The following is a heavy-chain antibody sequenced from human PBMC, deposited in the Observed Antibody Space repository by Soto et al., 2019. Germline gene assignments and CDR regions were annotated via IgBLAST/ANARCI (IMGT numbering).Heavy chain of an antibody. CDR1: VFTFSSYA. CDR2: ISGSGGST. V-gene: IGHV3-23*01. CDR3: ANRNYGSEFDY. J-gene: IGHJ4*02. D-gene: IGHD3-10*01. Sequence: GGSLRLTCAASVFTFSSYAMNWVRQAPGKGLEWVSVISGSGGSTYYADSVKGRFTISRDNSKNTLYLQMNSLRAEDTAVYYCANRNYGSEFDYWGQGTLVTVSS.